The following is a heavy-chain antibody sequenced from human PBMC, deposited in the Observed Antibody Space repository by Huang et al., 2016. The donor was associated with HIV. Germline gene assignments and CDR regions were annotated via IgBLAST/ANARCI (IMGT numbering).Heavy chain of an antibody. CDR1: GASFNPYY. Sequence: QVRLEQWGQGLLKPSETLALPCAVYGASFNPYYWSWVRTSTPKGADGYGASKSGGPTNSNPSLKSRGTMTVDTSKNQCYPKFRAMTAADAAIYYCARMPTPSYYDTWSLSPVEEDFFYYNLDVWGQGTPVSVSS. CDR2: SKSGGPT. J-gene: IGHJ6*02. CDR3: ARMPTPSYYDTWSLSPVEEDFFYYNLDV. V-gene: IGHV4-34*02. D-gene: IGHD3-3*01.